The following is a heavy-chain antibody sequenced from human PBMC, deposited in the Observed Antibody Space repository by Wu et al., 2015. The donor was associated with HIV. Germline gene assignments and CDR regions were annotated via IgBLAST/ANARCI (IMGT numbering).Heavy chain of an antibody. CDR3: ARDRYYDSSGYYYLWFDY. D-gene: IGHD3-22*01. Sequence: QVQLVQSGAEVKRPGASVKVSCKASGYTFTSLHINWVRQATGQGLEWMGWMNPNSGTTDYTPKFQGRITMTRNTSISTAYMELSSLRSEDTAVYYCARDRYYDSSGYYYLWFDYWGQGTLVTVSS. J-gene: IGHJ4*02. CDR2: MNPNSGTT. V-gene: IGHV1-8*01. CDR1: GYTFTSLH.